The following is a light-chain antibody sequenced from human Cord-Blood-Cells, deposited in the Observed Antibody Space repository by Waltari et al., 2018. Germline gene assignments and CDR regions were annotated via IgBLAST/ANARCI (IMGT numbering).Light chain of an antibody. CDR1: SSAVGSYNL. Sequence: QSALTQPASVSGSPGQSLTISCTGTSSAVGSYNLVSWYQRHPGKAPKLMIYEVIKRPSGVSNRFSGSKSGNTASLTISGLQAEDEADYYCCAYAGSSTFVVFGGGTKLTVL. V-gene: IGLV2-23*02. CDR2: EVI. J-gene: IGLJ2*01. CDR3: CAYAGSSTFVV.